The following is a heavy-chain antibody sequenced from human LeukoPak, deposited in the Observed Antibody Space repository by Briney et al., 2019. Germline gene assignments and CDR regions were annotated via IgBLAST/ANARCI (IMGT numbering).Heavy chain of an antibody. Sequence: PGGSLRLSCAASGFTLSSYSMKWVRQAPGKGLEWVSFISSSSSYIYYADSVKGRFTISRDNSKNTLYLQMNSLRAEDTAVYYCAKDGDWAFDHWAQGTLVSVSS. V-gene: IGHV3-21*01. CDR3: AKDGDWAFDH. CDR2: ISSSSSYI. J-gene: IGHJ4*02. D-gene: IGHD2-21*02. CDR1: GFTLSSYS.